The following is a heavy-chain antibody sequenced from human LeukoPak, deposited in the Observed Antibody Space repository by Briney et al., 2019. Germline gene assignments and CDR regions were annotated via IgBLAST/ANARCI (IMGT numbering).Heavy chain of an antibody. J-gene: IGHJ4*02. Sequence: GGSLRLSCAASGFTFNNYAMNWVRQTPGGRLEWVSFIGISSGPLLYTDSVKGRFTISRDNAKASVYLQMNRLRAEDTAVYYCARAKGYTSSYSFDYWGQGILVTVSS. CDR1: GFTFNNYA. CDR2: IGISSGPL. D-gene: IGHD3-10*01. V-gene: IGHV3-48*04. CDR3: ARAKGYTSSYSFDY.